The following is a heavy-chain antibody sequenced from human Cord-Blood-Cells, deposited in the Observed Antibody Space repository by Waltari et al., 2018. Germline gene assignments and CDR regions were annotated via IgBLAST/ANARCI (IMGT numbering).Heavy chain of an antibody. V-gene: IGHV3-21*01. CDR1: GFTFSSYS. CDR2: ISSSSSYI. J-gene: IGHJ4*02. CDR3: ARVPGWSYYFDY. Sequence: EVQLVESGGGLVKPGGSLRLSCAASGFTFSSYSMNWVRQAPGKGLEGVSSISSSSSYIYYADSVKGRFTISRDNAKNSLYLQMNSLRAEDTAVYYCARVPGWSYYFDYWGQGTLVTVSS. D-gene: IGHD2-15*01.